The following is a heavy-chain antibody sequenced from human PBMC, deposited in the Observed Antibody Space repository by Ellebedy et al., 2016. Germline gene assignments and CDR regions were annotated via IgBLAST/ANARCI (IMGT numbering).Heavy chain of an antibody. CDR2: IYYSGNT. Sequence: SETLSLTXTVSGASISTYYWSRFRQSPGRGLEWIGYIYYSGNTKNNPSFRGRVTISIDTSKNQFSLKLSSVTAADTAVYYCAGADHYYDTRMGAFEIWGQGTMVTVSS. V-gene: IGHV4-59*13. D-gene: IGHD3-22*01. J-gene: IGHJ3*02. CDR3: AGADHYYDTRMGAFEI. CDR1: GASISTYY.